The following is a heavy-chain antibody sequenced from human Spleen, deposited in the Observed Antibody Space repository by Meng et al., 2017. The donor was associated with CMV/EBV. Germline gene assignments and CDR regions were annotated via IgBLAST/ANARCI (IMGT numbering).Heavy chain of an antibody. CDR1: GFTFSNYA. CDR3: AKLRYGYFDY. CDR2: IIGSGDTT. D-gene: IGHD3-9*01. V-gene: IGHV3-23*01. Sequence: GESLKISCAASGFTFSNYAMSWVRQAPGTGLDCISAIIGSGDTTYYADSVKGRFSISRDNSKKTLDLQMNSLRVEDTAIYYCAKLRYGYFDYWGQGILVTVSS. J-gene: IGHJ4*02.